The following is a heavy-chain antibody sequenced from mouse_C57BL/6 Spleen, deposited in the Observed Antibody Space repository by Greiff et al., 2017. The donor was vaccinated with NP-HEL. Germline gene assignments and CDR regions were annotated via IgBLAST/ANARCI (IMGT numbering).Heavy chain of an antibody. D-gene: IGHD1-1*01. V-gene: IGHV1-15*01. CDR2: IDPETGGT. Sequence: QVQLQQSGAELVRPGASVTLSCKASGYTFTDYEMHWVKQTPVHGLEWIGAIDPETGGTAYNQKFKGKAILTADNSSSTAYMELHSLTSEDSAVYYCTREGITTVAPFAYWGQGTLVTVSA. J-gene: IGHJ3*01. CDR1: GYTFTDYE. CDR3: TREGITTVAPFAY.